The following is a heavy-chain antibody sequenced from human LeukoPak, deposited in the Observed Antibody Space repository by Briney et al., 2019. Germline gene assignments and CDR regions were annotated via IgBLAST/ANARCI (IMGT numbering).Heavy chain of an antibody. D-gene: IGHD3-3*01. Sequence: QAGGSLRLSCAASGFTFSSYAMPWVRQAPGKGLEWVAVISYDGSNKYYADSVKGRFTISRDNSKNTLYLQMNSLRAEDTAVYYCARDGPSYDFWSGYPDYWGQGTLVTVSS. J-gene: IGHJ4*02. V-gene: IGHV3-30-3*01. CDR2: ISYDGSNK. CDR3: ARDGPSYDFWSGYPDY. CDR1: GFTFSSYA.